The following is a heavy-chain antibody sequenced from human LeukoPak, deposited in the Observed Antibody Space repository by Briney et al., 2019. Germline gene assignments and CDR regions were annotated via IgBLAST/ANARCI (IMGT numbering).Heavy chain of an antibody. D-gene: IGHD2-15*01. CDR2: INPNSGGT. J-gene: IGHJ4*02. V-gene: IGHV1-2*02. CDR1: GYNFTGYY. CDR3: AIGSGFDY. Sequence: GASVKVSCKASGYNFTGYYLHWVRQAPGQGLDWMGWINPNSGGTKYAQKFQDRVTMTRGTSISTAYMELSRLRSDDTAVFYCAIGSGFDYWGQGALVTVSS.